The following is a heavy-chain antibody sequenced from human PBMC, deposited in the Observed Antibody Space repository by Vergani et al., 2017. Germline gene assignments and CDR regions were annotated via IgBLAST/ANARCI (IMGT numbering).Heavy chain of an antibody. D-gene: IGHD3-10*01. CDR2: ISWNSGII. Sequence: EVQLVESGGGLVQPGRSLRLSCAASGFTFDDYAMHGVRQAPGKGLEWVSGISWNSGIIGYADSVKGRFTISRDNAKNSLSLQMNSLRAEDTALYYCAIMKTASGCEVPGGGMDVWGQGTTVTVSS. J-gene: IGHJ6*02. CDR1: GFTFDDYA. CDR3: AIMKTASGCEVPGGGMDV. V-gene: IGHV3-9*01.